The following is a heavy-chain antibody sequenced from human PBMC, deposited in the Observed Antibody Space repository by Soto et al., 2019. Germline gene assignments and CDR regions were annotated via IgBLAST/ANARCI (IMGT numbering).Heavy chain of an antibody. CDR2: IYWNDDK. CDR3: AHRESLLVDQYCLDP. V-gene: IGHV2-5*01. Sequence: SGPTLVNPTQTLTLTRTFSGFSLSSSGVGVGWIRQPPGEALEWLALIYWNDDKRYSPSLKSRLTITKDTSKNQVVITMTNMDPVDTATYFCAHRESLLVDQYCLDPWGQGTLVTVSS. CDR1: GFSLSSSGVG. J-gene: IGHJ5*02. D-gene: IGHD1-26*01.